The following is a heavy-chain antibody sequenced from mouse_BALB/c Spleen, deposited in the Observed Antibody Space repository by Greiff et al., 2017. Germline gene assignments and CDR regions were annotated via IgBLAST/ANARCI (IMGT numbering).Heavy chain of an antibody. CDR1: GFSLTSYG. J-gene: IGHJ3*01. CDR2: IWGDGST. CDR3: AKEGGYYGNYEFAY. V-gene: IGHV2-3*01. Sequence: VKLQQSGPGLVAPSQSLSITCTVSGFSLTSYGVSWVRQPPGKGLEWLGVIWGDGSTNYHSALISRLSISKDNSKSQVFLKLNSLQTDDTATYYCAKEGGYYGNYEFAYWGQGTLVTVSA. D-gene: IGHD2-1*01.